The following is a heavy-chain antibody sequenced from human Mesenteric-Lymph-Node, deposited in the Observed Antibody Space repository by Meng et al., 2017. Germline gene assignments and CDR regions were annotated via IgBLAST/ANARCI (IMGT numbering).Heavy chain of an antibody. J-gene: IGHJ5*02. D-gene: IGHD4-17*01. CDR3: ARDRKHYGERGWFDP. CDR1: GGSISSGDYY. Sequence: QVQLQESGPVLVQPSHPLSLTCTVSGGSISSGDYYWSWIRQPPGKGLEWIGYIYYSGSTYSNASLKSRVTISIDRSKNQFSLKLSSVTAADTAVYYCARDRKHYGERGWFDPWGQGTLVTVSS. V-gene: IGHV4-30-4*01. CDR2: IYYSGST.